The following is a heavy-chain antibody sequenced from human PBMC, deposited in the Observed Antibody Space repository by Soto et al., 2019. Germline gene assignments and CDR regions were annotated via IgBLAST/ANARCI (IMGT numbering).Heavy chain of an antibody. D-gene: IGHD1-1*01. Sequence: QVQLQESGPGLVKPSQTLSLTCTVSGGSISSGDYYWSWIRQPPGKGLEWIGYIYYSGSTYYNPSLKSRVSVSVDTSKYQFSLKRSSVTAADTAVYYCARVEGAPTMGEYCQHWGQGTLVTVSS. CDR1: GGSISSGDYY. CDR2: IYYSGST. V-gene: IGHV4-30-4*01. CDR3: ARVEGAPTMGEYCQH. J-gene: IGHJ1*01.